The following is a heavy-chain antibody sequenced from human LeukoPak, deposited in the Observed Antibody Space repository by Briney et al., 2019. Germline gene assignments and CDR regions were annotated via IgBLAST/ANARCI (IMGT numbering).Heavy chain of an antibody. V-gene: IGHV3-23*01. CDR3: AKILGNSFDY. Sequence: GGSLRLSCAASGFTFSSYAMNWVRQAPGKGLEWVSSIKNSGDTTYYADSVKGRFTISRDISKNTLYLQMNSLRAEDTAIYYCAKILGNSFDYWGQGTLVTVSS. D-gene: IGHD2-15*01. J-gene: IGHJ4*02. CDR2: IKNSGDTT. CDR1: GFTFSSYA.